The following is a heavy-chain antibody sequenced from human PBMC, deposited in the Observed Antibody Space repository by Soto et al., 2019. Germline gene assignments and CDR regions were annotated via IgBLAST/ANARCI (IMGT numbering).Heavy chain of an antibody. Sequence: QVQLVQSGAEVKKPGASVKVSCKASGYTFTSYAMHWVRQAPGQRLEWMGWINAGNGNTKYSQKFQVRVTITRDTSASTAYMELSSLRSEDTAVYYCAREPPPNLDVWSGEYYYYYYMDVWGKGTTVTVSS. V-gene: IGHV1-3*01. CDR2: INAGNGNT. D-gene: IGHD3-3*01. CDR3: AREPPPNLDVWSGEYYYYYYMDV. CDR1: GYTFTSYA. J-gene: IGHJ6*03.